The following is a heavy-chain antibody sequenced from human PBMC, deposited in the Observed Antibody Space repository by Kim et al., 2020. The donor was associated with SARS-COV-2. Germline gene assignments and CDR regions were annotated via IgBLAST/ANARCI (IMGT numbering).Heavy chain of an antibody. CDR3: ARDGGYYNAPYYYYYGMDV. CDR2: INSDGSST. CDR1: GLTFSSYW. J-gene: IGHJ6*02. V-gene: IGHV3-74*01. D-gene: IGHD3-10*01. Sequence: GGSLRLSCAASGLTFSSYWMHWVRQAPGKGLVWVSRINSDGSSTSYADSVKGRFTISRDNAKNTLYLQMNSLRAEDTAVYYCARDGGYYNAPYYYYYGMDVWGQGPTVTVSS.